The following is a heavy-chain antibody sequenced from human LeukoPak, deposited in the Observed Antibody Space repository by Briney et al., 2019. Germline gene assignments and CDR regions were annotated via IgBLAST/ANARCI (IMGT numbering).Heavy chain of an antibody. J-gene: IGHJ4*02. D-gene: IGHD3-3*01. Sequence: SETLSLTXGVYGGSISAYYWSWIRQPPGKGLEWIGEINHSGSTNYNPSLKSRVTISVDTSKNQVSLRLSSVTAADTAVYYCARETWSFDSWGQGTLVTVSS. CDR2: INHSGST. V-gene: IGHV4-34*01. CDR1: GGSISAYY. CDR3: ARETWSFDS.